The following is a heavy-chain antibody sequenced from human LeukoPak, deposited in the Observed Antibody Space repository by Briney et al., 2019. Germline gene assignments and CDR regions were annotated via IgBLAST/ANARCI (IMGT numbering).Heavy chain of an antibody. J-gene: IGHJ4*02. CDR1: GFTFTNYA. V-gene: IGHV3-23*01. Sequence: PGGSLRLSCAASGFTFTNYAMTWVRQAPGKGLEWVSVISGNDSTYYADSVKGRFTISRDNSKNTLYLQMNSLRAEDTAVYYCAKDWYSSSSAFDYWGQGTLVTVSS. CDR2: ISGNDST. CDR3: AKDWYSSSSAFDY. D-gene: IGHD6-6*01.